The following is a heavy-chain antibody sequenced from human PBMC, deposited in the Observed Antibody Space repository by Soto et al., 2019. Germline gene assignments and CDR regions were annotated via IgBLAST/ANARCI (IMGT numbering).Heavy chain of an antibody. J-gene: IGHJ4*02. V-gene: IGHV4-31*03. CDR1: GGSISSGGYY. CDR2: IYYSGST. D-gene: IGHD2-2*01. CDR3: ARDQGPDNPRSSHFDY. Sequence: SETLSLTCTVSGGSISSGGYYWSWIRQHPGRGLEWIGYIYYSGSTYYNPSLKSRVTISVDTSKNQFSLKLSPVTAADTAVYYCARDQGPDNPRSSHFDYWGQGTLVTVSS.